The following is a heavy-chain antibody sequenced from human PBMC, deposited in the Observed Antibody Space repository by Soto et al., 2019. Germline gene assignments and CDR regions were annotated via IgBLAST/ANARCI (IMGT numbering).Heavy chain of an antibody. V-gene: IGHV4-61*01. D-gene: IGHD6-13*01. CDR1: GGSVSSGSYY. J-gene: IGHJ6*02. CDR3: ARVNTDSSSWHDYYYYGMDV. CDR2: IYYSGST. Sequence: QVQLQESGPGLVKPSETLSLTCTVSGGSVSSGSYYWSWIRQPPGKGLEWIGYIYYSGSTNYNPSLKSRVTISVDTSKNQFSLKLSSVTAADTAVYYCARVNTDSSSWHDYYYYGMDVWGQGTTVTVSS.